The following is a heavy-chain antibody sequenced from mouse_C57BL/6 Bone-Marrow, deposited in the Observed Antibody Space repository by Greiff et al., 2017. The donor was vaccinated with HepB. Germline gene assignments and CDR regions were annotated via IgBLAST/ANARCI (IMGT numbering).Heavy chain of an antibody. CDR1: GYTFTSYG. D-gene: IGHD1-1*01. CDR2: IYPRSGNT. V-gene: IGHV1-81*01. J-gene: IGHJ4*01. Sequence: QVQLQQSGAELARPVASVKLSCKASGYTFTSYGISWVKQRTGQGLEWIGEIYPRSGNTYYNEKFKGKATLTADKSSSTAYMELRSLTSEDSAVYFCARLVLRYLYAMDYWGQGTSVTVSS. CDR3: ARLVLRYLYAMDY.